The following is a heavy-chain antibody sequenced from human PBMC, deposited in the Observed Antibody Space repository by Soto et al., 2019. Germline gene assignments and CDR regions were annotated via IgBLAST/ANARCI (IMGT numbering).Heavy chain of an antibody. CDR3: STLLTTFVQYRFDY. CDR1: GFTYTSYT. V-gene: IGHV3-21*02. D-gene: IGHD2-2*02. Sequence: EVLLVESGGGPVRPGGSLRLSYAASGFTYTSYTMNWVRQAPGKGLEWVSSISGSSGHIYYVDSVKGRFTISRDNAKNSLYLQMNSLRAEDTAVYYCSTLLTTFVQYRFDYWGQGTLGTVSS. J-gene: IGHJ4*02. CDR2: ISGSSGHI.